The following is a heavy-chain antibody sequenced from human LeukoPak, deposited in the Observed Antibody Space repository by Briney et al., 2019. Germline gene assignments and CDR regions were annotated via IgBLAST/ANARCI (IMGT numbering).Heavy chain of an antibody. CDR1: GGSISSSSYY. CDR2: IYYSGST. D-gene: IGHD3-22*01. CDR3: ARHFGSITMIVVVIDAFDI. Sequence: SETLSLTCTDSGGSISSSSYYWGWIRQPPGKGLERIGSIYYSGSTYYNPSLKSRVTISVDTSKNQFSLKLSSVTAADTAVYYCARHFGSITMIVVVIDAFDIWGQGTMVTVSS. J-gene: IGHJ3*02. V-gene: IGHV4-39*01.